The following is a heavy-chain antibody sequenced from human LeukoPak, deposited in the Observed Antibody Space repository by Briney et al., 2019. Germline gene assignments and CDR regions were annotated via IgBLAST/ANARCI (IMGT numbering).Heavy chain of an antibody. Sequence: ASVKVSCKASGYTFTSYAVHWVRQAPGQRLEWMGWINAGNGNTKYSQKFQGRVTITRDTSASTAYMELSSLRSEDTAVYYCARARKYCGGDCYSNWFDPWGQGTLVTVSS. D-gene: IGHD2-21*02. CDR3: ARARKYCGGDCYSNWFDP. J-gene: IGHJ5*02. CDR2: INAGNGNT. V-gene: IGHV1-3*01. CDR1: GYTFTSYA.